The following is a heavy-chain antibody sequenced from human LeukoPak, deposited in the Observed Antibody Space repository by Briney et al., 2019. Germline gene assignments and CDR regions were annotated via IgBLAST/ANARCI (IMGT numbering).Heavy chain of an antibody. V-gene: IGHV3-74*01. CDR2: INSDGRSR. CDR3: ARDSDSCTGGSCSFDY. J-gene: IGHJ4*02. D-gene: IGHD2-8*02. Sequence: PGGSLRLSCAASGFTFSNYWMHWVRQAPGKGLVWVSRINSDGRSRSYADSVKGRSTISRDNAKNTLYLQMNSLRAEDTAVYYCARDSDSCTGGSCSFDYWGQGTLVTVSS. CDR1: GFTFSNYW.